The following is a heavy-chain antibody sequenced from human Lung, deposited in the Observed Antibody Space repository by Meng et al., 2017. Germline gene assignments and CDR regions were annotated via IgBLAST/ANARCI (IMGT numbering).Heavy chain of an antibody. Sequence: VQLQHGGVGRLKPSGTLSPTCVFAGGSFSDSYWSWIRQPPGKGLEWIGEINHSGSTNYNPSLESRATISVDTSQNNLSLKLSSVTAADSAVYYCARGPTTMAHDFDYWGQGTLVTVSS. CDR3: ARGPTTMAHDFDY. CDR1: GGSFSDSY. J-gene: IGHJ4*02. CDR2: INHSGST. V-gene: IGHV4-34*01. D-gene: IGHD4-11*01.